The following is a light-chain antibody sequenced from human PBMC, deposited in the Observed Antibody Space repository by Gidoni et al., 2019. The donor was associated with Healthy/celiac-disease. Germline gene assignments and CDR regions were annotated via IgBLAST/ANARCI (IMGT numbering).Light chain of an antibody. Sequence: DIVITQSLDSLAVSMGERATSNCKSSQSVLYSSNNKNYLAWYQQKPGQAPKLLIYWASTRESGIPDRFSGSGSGTDFTLTISSLEAEDVAVYYCQQYYSTPLTFGGGTKVEIK. CDR1: QSVLYSSNNKNY. V-gene: IGKV4-1*01. CDR3: QQYYSTPLT. J-gene: IGKJ4*01. CDR2: WAS.